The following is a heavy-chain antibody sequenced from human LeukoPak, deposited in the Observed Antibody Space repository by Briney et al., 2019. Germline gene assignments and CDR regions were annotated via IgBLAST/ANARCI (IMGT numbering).Heavy chain of an antibody. J-gene: IGHJ4*02. CDR2: FDPEDGET. V-gene: IGHV1-24*01. D-gene: IGHD6-19*01. Sequence: GASVKVSCKASGYTFTSYDINWVRQAPGKGREWMGGFDPEDGETIYAQKFQGRVTMTEDTSTDTAYMELSSLRSEDTAVYYCATTPVGGAVAGIFDYWGQGTLVTVSS. CDR3: ATTPVGGAVAGIFDY. CDR1: GYTFTSYD.